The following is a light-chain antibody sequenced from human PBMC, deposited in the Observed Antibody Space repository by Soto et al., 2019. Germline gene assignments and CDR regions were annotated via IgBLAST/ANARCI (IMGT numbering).Light chain of an antibody. CDR3: SSYTTSNTRVV. Sequence: QSALTQPASVSGSPGQSITIPCTGTSSDVGRYNYVSWYQQHPGKDPKVIIYDVSDRPSGVSPRFSGSKSGNAAYLTLSGLQAEDEADYYCSSYTTSNTRVVFGGGTQLTFL. CDR2: DVS. J-gene: IGLJ2*01. V-gene: IGLV2-14*03. CDR1: SSDVGRYNY.